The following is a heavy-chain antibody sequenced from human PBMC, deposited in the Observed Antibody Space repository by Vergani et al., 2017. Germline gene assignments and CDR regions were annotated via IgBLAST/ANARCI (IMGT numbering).Heavy chain of an antibody. CDR2: ISAYNGNT. Sequence: QVQLVQSGAEVKKPGASVTVSCKASGYTFTSYGISWVRQAPGQGLEWMGWISAYNGNTNYAQKLQGRVTMTTDTSTSTAYMELRSLRSDDTAVYYCARAPPFIVVVPAAPSYYYMDVWGKGTTVTVSS. J-gene: IGHJ6*03. V-gene: IGHV1-18*01. CDR3: ARAPPFIVVVPAAPSYYYMDV. CDR1: GYTFTSYG. D-gene: IGHD2-2*01.